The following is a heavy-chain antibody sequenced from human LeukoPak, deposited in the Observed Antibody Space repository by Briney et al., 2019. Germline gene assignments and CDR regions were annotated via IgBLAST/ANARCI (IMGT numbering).Heavy chain of an antibody. CDR1: GGSISSGGYS. Sequence: KPSETLSLTCAVSGGSISSGGYSWSWIRQPPGKGLEWIGYIYHSGSTYYNPSLKSRVTISVDRSKNQFSLKLSSVTAADTAVYYCARGGVGATFDYWGQGTLVTVSS. D-gene: IGHD1-26*01. CDR2: IYHSGST. V-gene: IGHV4-30-2*01. J-gene: IGHJ4*02. CDR3: ARGGVGATFDY.